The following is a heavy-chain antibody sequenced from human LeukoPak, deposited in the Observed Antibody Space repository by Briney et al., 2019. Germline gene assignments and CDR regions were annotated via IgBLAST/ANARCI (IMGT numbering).Heavy chain of an antibody. CDR1: GFTFSSYA. V-gene: IGHV3-23*01. CDR2: ISGSGGST. Sequence: PGGSLRLSCAASGFTFSSYAMSWVRQAPGKGLEWVSAISGSGGSTYYADSVKGRFTISRDNSKNTLYLQMNSLRAEDTAVYCCAKDRPQLYSSGWSRPSYYFDYWGQGTLVTVSS. J-gene: IGHJ4*02. CDR3: AKDRPQLYSSGWSRPSYYFDY. D-gene: IGHD6-19*01.